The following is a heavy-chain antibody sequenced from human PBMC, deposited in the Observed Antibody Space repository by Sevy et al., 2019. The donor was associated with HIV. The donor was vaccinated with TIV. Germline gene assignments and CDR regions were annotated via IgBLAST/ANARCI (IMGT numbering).Heavy chain of an antibody. CDR2: ISGDNGNT. D-gene: IGHD3-10*01. CDR3: ARDSMPTVQGIIMTPYYYGMDL. CDR1: GYTFISFG. V-gene: IGHV1-18*01. J-gene: IGHJ6*02. Sequence: ASVKVSCKASGYTFISFGISCVRQAPGQGLEWMGWISGDNGNTISAQNLQGRVTMSTDPSTSTAYMELRSVRSDDTAVYYCARDSMPTVQGIIMTPYYYGMDLWGQGTTVTVAS.